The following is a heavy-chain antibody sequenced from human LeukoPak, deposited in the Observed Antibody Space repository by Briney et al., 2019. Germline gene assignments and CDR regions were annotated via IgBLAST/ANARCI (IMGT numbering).Heavy chain of an antibody. J-gene: IGHJ4*02. CDR1: GGSISSYY. CDR2: IYYSGST. Sequence: PSETLSLTCTVSGGSISSYYWSWIRQPPGKGLEWIGYIYYSGSTNYNPSLKSRVTISVDTSKNQFSLKLSSVTAADTAVYYCARGFGSGSYYKRYYFDHWGQGTLVTVSS. V-gene: IGHV4-59*01. CDR3: ARGFGSGSYYKRYYFDH. D-gene: IGHD3-10*01.